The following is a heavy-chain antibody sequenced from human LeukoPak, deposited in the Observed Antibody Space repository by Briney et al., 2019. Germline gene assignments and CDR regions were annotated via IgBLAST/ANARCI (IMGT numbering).Heavy chain of an antibody. CDR2: IYSGGST. CDR1: GFTVTNDY. D-gene: IGHD6-13*01. V-gene: IGHV3-66*01. Sequence: GGSLRLSCAVSGFTVTNDYMNRVRQAPGKGLEWVSIIYSGGSTYYADSVKGRFTISRDSSNNTLFLQMSNLRADDSGLYYCATDVRSSPLGFWGHGTLVTVSS. J-gene: IGHJ4*01. CDR3: ATDVRSSPLGF.